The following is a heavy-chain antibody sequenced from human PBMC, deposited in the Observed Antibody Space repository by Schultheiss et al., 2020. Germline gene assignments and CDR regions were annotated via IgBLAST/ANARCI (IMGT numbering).Heavy chain of an antibody. V-gene: IGHV3-48*01. CDR3: AGTLSY. CDR1: GFTFSNAW. Sequence: GGSLRLSCAASGFTFSNAWMSWVRQAPGKGLEWVSYISSSSSTIYYADSVKGRFTISRDNAKNSLYLQMNSLRAEDTAVYYCAGTLSYWGQGTLVTVSS. J-gene: IGHJ4*02. CDR2: ISSSSSTI.